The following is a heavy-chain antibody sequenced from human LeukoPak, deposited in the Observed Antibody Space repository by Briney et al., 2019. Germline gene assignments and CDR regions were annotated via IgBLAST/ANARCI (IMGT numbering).Heavy chain of an antibody. CDR1: GFTFSSYA. J-gene: IGHJ4*02. Sequence: PGGSLRLSCAASGFTFSSYAMSWVRQAPGKGREWVSAISGSGGSTYYADSVKGRFTISRDNSRYTLSLQLNSLRAEDTAVYFCAKGLLGYLDYWGQGTLVTVSS. CDR2: ISGSGGST. V-gene: IGHV3-23*01. CDR3: AKGLLGYLDY.